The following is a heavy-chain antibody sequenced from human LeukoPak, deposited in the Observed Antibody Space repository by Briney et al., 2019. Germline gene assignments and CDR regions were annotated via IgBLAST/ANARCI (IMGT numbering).Heavy chain of an antibody. CDR1: GYTFTGYY. D-gene: IGHD2-8*01. Sequence: GASVKVSCKASGYTFTGYYMHWVRQAPGQRLEWMGWINAGNGNTKYSQEFQGRVTITRDTSASTAYMELSSLRSEDMAVYYCARGEIVLMVYGDGDKNFDYWGQGTLVTVSS. CDR3: ARGEIVLMVYGDGDKNFDY. CDR2: INAGNGNT. V-gene: IGHV1-3*03. J-gene: IGHJ4*02.